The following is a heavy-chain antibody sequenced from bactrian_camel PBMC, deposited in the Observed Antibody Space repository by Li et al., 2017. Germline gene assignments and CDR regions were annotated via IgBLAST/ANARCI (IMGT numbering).Heavy chain of an antibody. CDR2: IDTDGEE. D-gene: IGHD1*01. Sequence: HVQLVESGGGLVQPGGSLRLSCVASGYSYGICMAWFRQAPGKERERVGQIDTDGEEMYGDSVKGRFTISHDTAKNTMYLQMNSLKPEDTAMCYCAASDFCTLPLKQTEFGYWAQGTQVTVS. CDR1: GYSYGIC. V-gene: IGHV3S53*01. J-gene: IGHJ6*01. CDR3: AASDFCTLPLKQTEFGY.